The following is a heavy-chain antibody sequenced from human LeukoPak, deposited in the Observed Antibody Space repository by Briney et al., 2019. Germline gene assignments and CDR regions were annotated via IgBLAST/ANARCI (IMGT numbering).Heavy chain of an antibody. V-gene: IGHV4-59*08. J-gene: IGHJ5*02. CDR2: IHYSGST. D-gene: IGHD3-9*01. CDR3: ARGATVLRYFDWLVV. Sequence: SETLSLTCTVSGGSISSYYWSWIRQPPGKGLEWIGYIHYSGSTNYNPSLKSRVTISVDTSKNQFSLKLSSVTAADTAVYYCARGATVLRYFDWLVVWGQGTLVTVSS. CDR1: GGSISSYY.